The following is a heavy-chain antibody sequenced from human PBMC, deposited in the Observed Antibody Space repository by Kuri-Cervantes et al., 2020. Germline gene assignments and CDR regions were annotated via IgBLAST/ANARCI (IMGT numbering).Heavy chain of an antibody. D-gene: IGHD1-1*01. CDR3: ARPTTGTTLFVEY. Sequence: GESLKISCAASGFTFSSYAMHWVRQAPGKGLEWVAAISYDGSNKYYADSVKGRFTISRDNSKNTLYLQMNTLRDEDTAVYYCARPTTGTTLFVEYWGQGTLVTVSS. CDR2: ISYDGSNK. V-gene: IGHV3-30-3*01. J-gene: IGHJ4*02. CDR1: GFTFSSYA.